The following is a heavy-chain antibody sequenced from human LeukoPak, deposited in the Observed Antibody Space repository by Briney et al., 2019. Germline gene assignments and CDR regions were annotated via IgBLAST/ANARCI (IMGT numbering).Heavy chain of an antibody. Sequence: GGSLRLSCAASGFTFSSYAMTWVRQAPGKGLQWVSTISVSGENTYYADSVKGRFTISRDISKSTLYLQMHSLSGEDTAIYYCAKELSSASYPYYFDFWGQGTLVTVSS. CDR1: GFTFSSYA. CDR3: AKELSSASYPYYFDF. CDR2: ISVSGENT. J-gene: IGHJ4*02. D-gene: IGHD6-19*01. V-gene: IGHV3-23*01.